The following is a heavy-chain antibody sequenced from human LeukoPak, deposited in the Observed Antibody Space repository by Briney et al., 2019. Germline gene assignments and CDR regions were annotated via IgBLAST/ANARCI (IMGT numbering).Heavy chain of an antibody. Sequence: GGSLRLSCAASGFTFSSYAMSWVRQAPGKGLEWVSAISGGGGSTYFADSVKGRFTISRDNSKNTLYLQVNSLRAEDTAVYYCAKDATYSSSGSFDYWGQGTLVTVSS. V-gene: IGHV3-23*01. CDR3: AKDATYSSSGSFDY. CDR2: ISGGGGST. D-gene: IGHD6-13*01. J-gene: IGHJ4*02. CDR1: GFTFSSYA.